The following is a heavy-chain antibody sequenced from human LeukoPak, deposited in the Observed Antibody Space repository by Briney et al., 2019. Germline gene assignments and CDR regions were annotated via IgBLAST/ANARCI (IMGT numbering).Heavy chain of an antibody. V-gene: IGHV3-7*01. CDR3: ARSITIFGVATDY. D-gene: IGHD3-3*01. CDR2: IKQDGSEK. J-gene: IGHJ4*02. Sequence: PWGSLRLSCAASGFTFSSYWMSWVRQAPGKGLEWVANIKQDGSEKYYVDSVKGRFTISRDNAKNSLYLQMNSLRAEDTAVYYCARSITIFGVATDYWGQGTLVTVSS. CDR1: GFTFSSYW.